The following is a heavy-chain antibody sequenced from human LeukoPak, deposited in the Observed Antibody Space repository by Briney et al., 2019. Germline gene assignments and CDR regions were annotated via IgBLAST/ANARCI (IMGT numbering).Heavy chain of an antibody. CDR3: AKSHYYGSGSSRGAFDI. J-gene: IGHJ3*02. Sequence: SGGSLRLSCAASGFTFSSCAMSWVRQAPGKGLEWVSAISGSGGSTSYADSVKGRFTISRDNSKNTLYLQMNSLRAEDTAVYYCAKSHYYGSGSSRGAFDIWGQGTLVTVSS. D-gene: IGHD3-10*01. CDR2: ISGSGGST. CDR1: GFTFSSCA. V-gene: IGHV3-23*01.